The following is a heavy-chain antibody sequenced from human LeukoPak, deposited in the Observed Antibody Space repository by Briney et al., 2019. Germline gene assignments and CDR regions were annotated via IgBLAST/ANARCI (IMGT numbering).Heavy chain of an antibody. CDR2: INPNSGGT. Sequence: ASVKVSCKASGYTFTSYAMNWVRQAPGQGLEWMGWINPNSGGTNYAQKFQGRVTLTRDTSISTAYMELRRLRSDDTAVYYCARDRPAAGSHFDYWGQGTLVTVSS. CDR3: ARDRPAAGSHFDY. D-gene: IGHD6-13*01. J-gene: IGHJ4*02. CDR1: GYTFTSYA. V-gene: IGHV1-2*02.